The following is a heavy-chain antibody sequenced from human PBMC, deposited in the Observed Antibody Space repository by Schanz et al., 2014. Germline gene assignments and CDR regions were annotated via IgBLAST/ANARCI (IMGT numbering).Heavy chain of an antibody. CDR1: GGTFSSYS. D-gene: IGHD6-13*01. CDR3: ARGRARQLVHWFDP. Sequence: QVQLVQSGAEVKKPGSSVKVSCKASGGTFSSYSISWVRQAPGQGLEWMGRIIPILGIANYAQKFQGRVTNTADKSTNTAYMELSSLTSEDTAVYYCARGRARQLVHWFDPWGQGTLVTGSS. J-gene: IGHJ5*02. V-gene: IGHV1-69*02. CDR2: IIPILGIA.